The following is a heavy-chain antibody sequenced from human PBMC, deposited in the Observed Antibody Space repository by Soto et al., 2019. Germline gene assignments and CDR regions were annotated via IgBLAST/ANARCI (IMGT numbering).Heavy chain of an antibody. V-gene: IGHV4-59*01. J-gene: IGHJ4*02. CDR1: GGSISSYY. CDR2: IYYSGST. CDR3: ARENTGPFYY. Sequence: SETLSLTCTVSGGSISSYYWSWIRQPPGKGLEWIGYIYYSGSTNYNPSLKSRVTISVDTSKNQFSLKLSSVTAADTAVYYCARENTGPFYYWGKGTLVTVAS.